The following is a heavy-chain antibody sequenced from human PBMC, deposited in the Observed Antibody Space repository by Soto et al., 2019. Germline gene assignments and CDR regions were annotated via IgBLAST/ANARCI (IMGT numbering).Heavy chain of an antibody. CDR1: GFTFSSYA. CDR3: AKDISKRAQGYCSSTSCYSPPGYYYYGMDV. V-gene: IGHV3-23*01. D-gene: IGHD2-2*02. CDR2: ISGSGGST. Sequence: EVQLLESGGGLVQPGGSLRLSCAASGFTFSSYAMSWVRQAPGKGLEWVSAISGSGGSTYYADSVKGRFTISRDNSKNTLYLQMNSLRAEDTAVYYCAKDISKRAQGYCSSTSCYSPPGYYYYGMDVWGQGTTVTVSS. J-gene: IGHJ6*02.